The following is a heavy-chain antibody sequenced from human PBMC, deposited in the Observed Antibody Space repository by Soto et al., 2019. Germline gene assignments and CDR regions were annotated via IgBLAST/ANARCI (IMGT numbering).Heavy chain of an antibody. D-gene: IGHD6-13*01. J-gene: IGHJ4*02. CDR3: ARGTPYSSHFDY. Sequence: QVQLVQSGAEVKKPGASVKVSCKASGYTFTSYGISWVRQAPGQGLEWMGWIIPIFGTANYAQKFQGRVTITADESTSTAYMELSSLRSEDTAVYYCARGTPYSSHFDYWGQGTLVTVSS. V-gene: IGHV1-69*13. CDR1: GYTFTSYG. CDR2: IIPIFGTA.